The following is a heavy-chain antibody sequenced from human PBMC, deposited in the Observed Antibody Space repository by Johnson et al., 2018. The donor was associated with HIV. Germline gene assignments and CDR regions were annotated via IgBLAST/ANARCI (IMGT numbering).Heavy chain of an antibody. CDR3: ARGGNRYYNFWSGYYRDAFDI. D-gene: IGHD3-3*01. J-gene: IGHJ3*02. V-gene: IGHV3-74*02. CDR2: INSDGSST. CDR1: GFTFRSYW. Sequence: VQLVESGGGVVQPGGSLRLSCAASGFTFRSYWMHWVRQAPGKGLVWVSRINSDGSSTRYADSVKGRFTISRDNAKNTLYLQMNSPRAEDTAVYYCARGGNRYYNFWSGYYRDAFDIWGQGT.